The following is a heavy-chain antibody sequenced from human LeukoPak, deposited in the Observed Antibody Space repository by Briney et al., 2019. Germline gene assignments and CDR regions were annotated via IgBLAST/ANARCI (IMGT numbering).Heavy chain of an antibody. Sequence: GGSLRLSCAASGFTFSSYSMNWVRQAPGKGLEWVAVIWYDGSNKYYADSVKGRFTISRDNSKNTLYLQMNSLRAEDTAVYYCARDPYYDFWSGYYYYYYGMDVWGQGTTVTVSS. D-gene: IGHD3-3*01. CDR1: GFTFSSYS. V-gene: IGHV3-33*08. CDR3: ARDPYYDFWSGYYYYYYGMDV. J-gene: IGHJ6*02. CDR2: IWYDGSNK.